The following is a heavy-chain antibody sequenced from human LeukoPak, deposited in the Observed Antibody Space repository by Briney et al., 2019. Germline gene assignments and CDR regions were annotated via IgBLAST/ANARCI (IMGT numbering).Heavy chain of an antibody. Sequence: SETLSLTCTVSGDSVSTNLYYWGWIRQPPGEGLEWIGNLFHSGTTYYNPSLKSRVSISVNTSKNQFSMKLNSVTTADTAVEYCARKCYGRSSFFDHWGQGTLVTVSS. CDR2: LFHSGTT. CDR1: GDSVSTNLYY. D-gene: IGHD6-6*01. J-gene: IGHJ4*02. V-gene: IGHV4-39*01. CDR3: ARKCYGRSSFFDH.